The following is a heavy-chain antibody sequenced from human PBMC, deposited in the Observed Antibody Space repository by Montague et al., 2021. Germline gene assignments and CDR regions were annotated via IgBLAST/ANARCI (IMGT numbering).Heavy chain of an antibody. CDR1: GGSIFHAY. D-gene: IGHD3-10*01. V-gene: IGHV4-59*08. CDR2: MFYGGTT. CDR3: ARHDYSVSRASYKGFDP. J-gene: IGHJ5*02. Sequence: SETLSLTCTVSGGSIFHAYWSWVRQPPGKGLEWLGSMFYGGTTSNNPSLKSRVTMSIDTSTNQFSLKLSCVTAADTAVYYCARHDYSVSRASYKGFDPWGQGTLVTVSS.